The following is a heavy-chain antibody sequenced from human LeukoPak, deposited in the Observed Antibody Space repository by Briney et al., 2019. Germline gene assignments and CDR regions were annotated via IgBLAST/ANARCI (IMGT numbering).Heavy chain of an antibody. D-gene: IGHD6-19*01. Sequence: KPGGSLRLSCAASGFTFSSSGVSWVRQAPGKGLEWVGRIKSKTDGGTTDYAAPVKGRFTISRDDSKNTLYLQMNSLKTEDTAVYYCTTDLQQWPWGDYWGQGTLVTVSS. CDR2: IKSKTDGGTT. V-gene: IGHV3-15*01. CDR3: TTDLQQWPWGDY. CDR1: GFTFSSSG. J-gene: IGHJ4*02.